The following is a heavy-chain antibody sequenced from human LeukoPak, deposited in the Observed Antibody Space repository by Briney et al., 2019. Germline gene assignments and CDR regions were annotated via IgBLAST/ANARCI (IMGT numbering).Heavy chain of an antibody. CDR3: AKDQKVYYGSGSHFDY. CDR2: IRYDGSNK. V-gene: IGHV3-30*02. CDR1: GFTFSSYG. Sequence: GSLRLSCAASGFTFSSYGMHWVRQAPGKGLEWVAFIRYDGSNKYYADSVKGRFTISRDNSKNTLYLQMNSLRAEDTAVYYCAKDQKVYYGSGSHFDYWGQGTLVTISS. D-gene: IGHD3-10*01. J-gene: IGHJ4*02.